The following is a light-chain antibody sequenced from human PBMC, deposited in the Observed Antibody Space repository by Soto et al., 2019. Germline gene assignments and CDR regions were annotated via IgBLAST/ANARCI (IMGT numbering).Light chain of an antibody. CDR3: QQYRNWPRT. Sequence: EIVMTQSPATLSVSPGERATLSCRASQSVSSNLAWYQQKPGQAPRLLMYGASTRATGIPASFSGSGSGTEFILTISSLQSEDFAVYYCQQYRNWPRTFGQGTKVDIK. CDR1: QSVSSN. CDR2: GAS. V-gene: IGKV3-15*01. J-gene: IGKJ1*01.